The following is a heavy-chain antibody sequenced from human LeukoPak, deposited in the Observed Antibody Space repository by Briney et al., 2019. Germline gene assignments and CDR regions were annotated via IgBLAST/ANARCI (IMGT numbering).Heavy chain of an antibody. D-gene: IGHD5-12*01. CDR2: ISSSGTSI. V-gene: IGHV3-48*03. J-gene: IGHJ4*02. CDR3: AREDPEWLRKNFDY. CDR1: GFTFSSYE. Sequence: GGSLRLSCAASGFTFSSYEMNWVRQAPGKGLEWISYISSSGTSIYYAGSVKGRFTISRDNAKNSLYLQMNSLRAEDTAVYYCAREDPEWLRKNFDYWGQGTLVTVSS.